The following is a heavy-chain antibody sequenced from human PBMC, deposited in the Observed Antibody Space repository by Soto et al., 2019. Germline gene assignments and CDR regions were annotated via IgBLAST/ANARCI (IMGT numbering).Heavy chain of an antibody. CDR1: RGSINSGGYY. CDR2: IFYSGIN. V-gene: IGHV4-31*03. J-gene: IGHJ5*02. Sequence: QVQLQESGPGLVKPSQTLSLTCTVSRGSINSGGYYWSWIRHHPGKGLEWIGSIFYSGINHYNPSLKSRCSMSVDTSKRQFSLKLRFATAAETAVYYCARGRTYYAPWGQGTVVTVSS. CDR3: ARGRTYYAP. D-gene: IGHD3-10*01.